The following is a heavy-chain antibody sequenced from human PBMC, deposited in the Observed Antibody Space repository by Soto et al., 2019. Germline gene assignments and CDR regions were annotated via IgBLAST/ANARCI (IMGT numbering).Heavy chain of an antibody. Sequence: EVQLEQSGAEVKKPGESLRISCNGSGYSFTSFSISWVRQMPGKGLEWMAKIDPSDSYTKYSPSFQGHVTISVDKSITTAYLQWSSLKASDTAMYYCASGDSGYDYAFDYWGQGTLVTVSS. J-gene: IGHJ4*02. D-gene: IGHD5-12*01. CDR2: IDPSDSYT. V-gene: IGHV5-10-1*03. CDR3: ASGDSGYDYAFDY. CDR1: GYSFTSFS.